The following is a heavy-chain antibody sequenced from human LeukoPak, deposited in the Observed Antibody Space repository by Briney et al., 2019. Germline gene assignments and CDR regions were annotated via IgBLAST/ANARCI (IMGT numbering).Heavy chain of an antibody. CDR2: IYPGDSDT. Sequence: GKSLKISCKGSGYSFTSYWIGWVRQMPGKGLEWMGIIYPGDSDTRYSPSFQGQVTISADKSISTAYLQWSSLKASDTAMYYCARQRTMYYYDSSGYYPFDYWGQGTLVTVSS. V-gene: IGHV5-51*01. D-gene: IGHD3-22*01. CDR1: GYSFTSYW. J-gene: IGHJ4*02. CDR3: ARQRTMYYYDSSGYYPFDY.